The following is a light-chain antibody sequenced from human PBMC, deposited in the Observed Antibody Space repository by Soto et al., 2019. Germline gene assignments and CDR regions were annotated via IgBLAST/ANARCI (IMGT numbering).Light chain of an antibody. Sequence: QSVLTQPPSASGTAGQRVTISCFGSSSNIGRNYIHWYQQLTGAAPTLLIYRTNQRPSEVPDRFSASKSGTSGSLAISDLRAEDEADYYCAAWDDSLNGWVFGGGTQLTVL. CDR2: RTN. V-gene: IGLV1-47*01. CDR1: SSNIGRNY. J-gene: IGLJ7*01. CDR3: AAWDDSLNGWV.